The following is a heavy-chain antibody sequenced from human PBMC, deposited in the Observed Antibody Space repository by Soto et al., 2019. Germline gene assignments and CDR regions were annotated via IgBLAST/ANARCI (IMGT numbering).Heavy chain of an antibody. Sequence: GGSLRLSCAASGFTFSNYWMGWVRQAPGKGLEWVANIKPDGSEKFYVDSLKGRFTMSRDNAKNSLYLQMNSLRVDDTAVYYCARGDYYDTNGPFSDAFDIWGQGTMVTVSS. CDR3: ARGDYYDTNGPFSDAFDI. J-gene: IGHJ3*02. D-gene: IGHD3-22*01. CDR2: IKPDGSEK. V-gene: IGHV3-7*04. CDR1: GFTFSNYW.